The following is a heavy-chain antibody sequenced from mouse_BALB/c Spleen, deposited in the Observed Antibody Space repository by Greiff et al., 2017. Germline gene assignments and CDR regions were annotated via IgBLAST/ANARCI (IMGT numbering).Heavy chain of an antibody. CDR1: GFTFSDYY. D-gene: IGHD2-4*01. CDR3: ARDRGMITRAWFAY. Sequence: EVKLVESGGGLVKPGGSLKLSCAASGFTFSDYYMYWVRQTPEKRLEWVATISDGGSYTYYPDSVKGRFTISRDNAKNNLYLQMSSLKSEDTAMYYCARDRGMITRAWFAYWGQGTLVTVSA. V-gene: IGHV5-4*02. CDR2: ISDGGSYT. J-gene: IGHJ3*01.